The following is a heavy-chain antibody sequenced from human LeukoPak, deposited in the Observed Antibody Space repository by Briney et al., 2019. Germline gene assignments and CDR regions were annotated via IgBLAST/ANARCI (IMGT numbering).Heavy chain of an antibody. V-gene: IGHV1-46*03. D-gene: IGHD1-26*01. CDR1: GYTFSSYY. CDR2: INPSGNDT. CDR3: AGRVSGSYLGPLDF. J-gene: IGHJ4*02. Sequence: ASVKVSCKASGYTFSSYYMHWVQQAPGQGLEWMGIINPSGNDTSYAQKFQGRVTMTRDTSTSTVYMELSSMRSEDTAMYYCAGRVSGSYLGPLDFWGQGTLVSVSS.